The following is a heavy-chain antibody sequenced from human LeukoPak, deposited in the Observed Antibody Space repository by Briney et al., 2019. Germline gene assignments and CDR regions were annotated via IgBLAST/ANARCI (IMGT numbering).Heavy chain of an antibody. V-gene: IGHV1-46*01. CDR1: GYTFTSYY. CDR3: AREGIAVAGTGPFDY. CDR2: INPGGGST. Sequence: GASVKVSCKASGYTFTSYYMHWVRQAPGQGLEWMGIINPGGGSTSYAQKFQGRVTMTRDTSTSTVYMELSSLRSEDTAVYYCAREGIAVAGTGPFDYWGQGTLVTVSS. D-gene: IGHD6-19*01. J-gene: IGHJ4*02.